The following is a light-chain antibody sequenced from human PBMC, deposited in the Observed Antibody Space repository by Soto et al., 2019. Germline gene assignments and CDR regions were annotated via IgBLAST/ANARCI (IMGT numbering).Light chain of an antibody. Sequence: EIVLTQSPATLSVSPGERATLSGRASQSVGNNFAWYQQKPGHAPRLLIFATSTRATGVPARFSGSGSGTEFTLTISRLQSEDFAVYYCQQYGDWPLTFGGGAKVEIE. CDR2: ATS. V-gene: IGKV3-15*01. J-gene: IGKJ4*01. CDR3: QQYGDWPLT. CDR1: QSVGNN.